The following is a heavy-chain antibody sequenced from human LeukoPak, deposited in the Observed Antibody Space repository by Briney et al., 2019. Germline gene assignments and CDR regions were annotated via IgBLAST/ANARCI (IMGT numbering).Heavy chain of an antibody. CDR2: ISSSSSYI. CDR1: GFTFSSYA. J-gene: IGHJ4*02. Sequence: GGSLRLSCAASGFTFSSYAMSWVRQAPGKGLEWVSSISSSSSYIYYADSVKGRFTISRDNAKNSLYLQMNSLRAEDTAVYYCVRDIAAAGTFYFDYWGQGTLVTVSS. V-gene: IGHV3-21*01. D-gene: IGHD6-13*01. CDR3: VRDIAAAGTFYFDY.